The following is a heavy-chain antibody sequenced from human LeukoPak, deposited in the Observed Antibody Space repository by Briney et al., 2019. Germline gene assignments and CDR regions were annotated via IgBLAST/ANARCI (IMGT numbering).Heavy chain of an antibody. CDR1: GYTFTGYY. CDR2: INPNSGGT. J-gene: IGHJ4*02. Sequence: ASVKVSCKASGYTFTGYYMHWVRQAPGQGLEWMGWINPNSGGTNYAQKLQGRVTMTTDTSTSTAYMELRSLRSDDTAMYYCARDLGFDGFDIWGQGTLLTVSS. V-gene: IGHV1-2*02. CDR3: ARDLGFDGFDI. D-gene: IGHD3-9*01.